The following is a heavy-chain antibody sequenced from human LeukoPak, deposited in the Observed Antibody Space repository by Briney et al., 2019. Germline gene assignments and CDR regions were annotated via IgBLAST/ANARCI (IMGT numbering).Heavy chain of an antibody. CDR2: ISAYNGNT. CDR3: ARDNPYYDSSGYYFFDY. CDR1: GYTFTSYG. D-gene: IGHD3-22*01. Sequence: ASVKVSCKAPGYTFTSYGISWVRQAPGQGLEWMGWISAYNGNTNYAQKLQGRVTMTTDTSTSTAYMELRSLRSDDTAVYYCARDNPYYDSSGYYFFDYWGQGTLVTVSS. V-gene: IGHV1-18*01. J-gene: IGHJ4*02.